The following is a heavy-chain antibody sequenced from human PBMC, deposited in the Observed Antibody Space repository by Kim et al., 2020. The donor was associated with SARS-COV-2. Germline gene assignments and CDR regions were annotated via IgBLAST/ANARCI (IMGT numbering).Heavy chain of an antibody. CDR3: ASVKSMVRGAELDY. Sequence: SVTVSCKASGGTFSSYAISWVRQAPGQGLEWMGGIIPIFGTANYAQKFQGRVTITADESTSTAYMELSSLRSEDTAVYYCASVKSMVRGAELDYWGQGTLVTVSS. CDR2: IIPIFGTA. V-gene: IGHV1-69*13. CDR1: GGTFSSYA. D-gene: IGHD3-10*01. J-gene: IGHJ4*02.